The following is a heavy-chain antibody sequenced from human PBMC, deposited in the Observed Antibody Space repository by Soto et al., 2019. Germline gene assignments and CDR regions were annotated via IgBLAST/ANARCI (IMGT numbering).Heavy chain of an antibody. D-gene: IGHD3-10*01. CDR2: MFSGGST. J-gene: IGHJ5*02. Sequence: EVQLLESGGGLAQPGGSRRLSCAASEFTLSGHFMSWVRQPPGKGLEWVSIMFSGGSTDYADSVQGRFIISRDNSKNILYLQMNNLRAKDPATYYCAKIYGSGSYHWVQGALVIVSS. CDR1: EFTLSGHF. V-gene: IGHV3-66*01. CDR3: AKIYGSGSYH.